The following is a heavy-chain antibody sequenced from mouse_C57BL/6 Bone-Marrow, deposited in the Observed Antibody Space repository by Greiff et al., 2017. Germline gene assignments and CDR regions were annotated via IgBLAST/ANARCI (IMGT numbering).Heavy chain of an antibody. J-gene: IGHJ4*01. V-gene: IGHV1-81*01. CDR2: IYPRSGNT. Sequence: VKLMESGAELARPGASVKLSCKASGYTFTSYGISWVKQRTGQGLEWIGEIYPRSGNTYYNEKFKGKATLTADKSSSTAYMELRSLTSEDSAVYFCAREPLLPYAMDYWGQGTSVTVSS. D-gene: IGHD2-12*01. CDR3: AREPLLPYAMDY. CDR1: GYTFTSYG.